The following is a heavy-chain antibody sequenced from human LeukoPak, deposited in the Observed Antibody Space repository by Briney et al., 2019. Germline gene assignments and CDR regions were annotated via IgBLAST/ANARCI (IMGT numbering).Heavy chain of an antibody. D-gene: IGHD1/OR15-1a*01. Sequence: SETLSLTCTVSGGSISSSSYYWGWIRQPPGKGLEWIGSIYYSGDTYYNPSLKSRRVTISVDTSKNQFSLKMTSLTTADTGVYYCAALGDNNSWNNFWGQGTLVTVSS. CDR3: AALGDNNSWNNF. V-gene: IGHV4-39*07. CDR1: GGSISSSSYY. J-gene: IGHJ4*02. CDR2: IYYSGDT.